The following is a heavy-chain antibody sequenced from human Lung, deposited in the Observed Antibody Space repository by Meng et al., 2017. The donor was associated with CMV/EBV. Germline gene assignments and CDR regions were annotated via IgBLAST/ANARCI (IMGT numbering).Heavy chain of an antibody. V-gene: IGHV3-73*01. D-gene: IGHD2-2*01. Sequence: GGSLRLSCAASGFTFSGSAMHWVRQASGKGLEWVGRIRSKANSYATAYAASVKGRFTISRDDSKNTAYLQMNSLKTEDTAVYYCTGYCSSTSCLLYYYYGMEVWGQGTXVTVSS. CDR2: IRSKANSYAT. J-gene: IGHJ6*02. CDR3: TGYCSSTSCLLYYYYGMEV. CDR1: GFTFSGSA.